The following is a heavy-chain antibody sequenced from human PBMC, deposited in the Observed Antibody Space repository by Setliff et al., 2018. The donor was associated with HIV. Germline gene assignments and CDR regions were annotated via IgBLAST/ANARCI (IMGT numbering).Heavy chain of an antibody. D-gene: IGHD2-21*01. V-gene: IGHV4-34*01. Sequence: PSETLSLTCAVYGGSFSGYYWSWIRQPPGKGLECIGEINHSGSTNHNPSLKSRVTISVDTTTNQVSLQVNSVTAVDTAVYYCARVPHRVVGTTTLLYHFDYWGLGTLVTVSS. CDR2: INHSGST. CDR3: ARVPHRVVGTTTLLYHFDY. J-gene: IGHJ4*02. CDR1: GGSFSGYY.